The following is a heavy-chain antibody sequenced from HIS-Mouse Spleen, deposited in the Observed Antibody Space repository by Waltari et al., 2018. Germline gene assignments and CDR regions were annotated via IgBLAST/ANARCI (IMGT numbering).Heavy chain of an antibody. Sequence: QVQLVESGGGVVQPGRSLRLSCAASGFTVSSYGMHGVRWAPGKGLGRVGVISDDGRNRYYACCVRGRFTISRGNSKNTLYLQMNSLGAEDTAWYYCAKEEIAMVRGGALFDYWGQGTLVTVSS. V-gene: IGHV3-33*06. CDR2: ISDDGRNR. CDR1: GFTVSSYG. CDR3: AKEEIAMVRGGALFDY. J-gene: IGHJ4*02. D-gene: IGHD3-10*01.